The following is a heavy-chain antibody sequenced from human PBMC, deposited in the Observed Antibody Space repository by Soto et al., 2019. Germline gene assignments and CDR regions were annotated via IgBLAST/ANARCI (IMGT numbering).Heavy chain of an antibody. Sequence: GGSLRLSYAASGFNFTNHWMHWVRQAPGKGLVWVSRITSDGKSKAYAESVKGRFAISRDNAKNTVYLQMNGLTVEDTAVYYCARESGDWPLNWFDPWGQGTLVTVSS. CDR1: GFNFTNHW. D-gene: IGHD2-21*02. CDR3: ARESGDWPLNWFDP. CDR2: ITSDGKSK. V-gene: IGHV3-74*01. J-gene: IGHJ5*02.